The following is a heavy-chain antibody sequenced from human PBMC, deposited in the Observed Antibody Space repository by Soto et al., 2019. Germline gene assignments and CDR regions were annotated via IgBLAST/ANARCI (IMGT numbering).Heavy chain of an antibody. J-gene: IGHJ6*02. CDR1: GFTFSSYA. CDR2: ISYDGSNK. D-gene: IGHD3-3*01. CDR3: ARDRERITIFGVVPYYYYGMDV. V-gene: IGHV3-30-3*01. Sequence: GGSLRLSCAASGFTFSSYAMHWVRQAPGKGLEWVAVISYDGSNKYYADSVKGRFTISRDNSKNTLYLQMNSLRAEDTAVYYCARDRERITIFGVVPYYYYGMDVWGQGTTVTVSS.